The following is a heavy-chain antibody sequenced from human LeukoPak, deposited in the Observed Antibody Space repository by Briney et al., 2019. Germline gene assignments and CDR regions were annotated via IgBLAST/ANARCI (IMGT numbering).Heavy chain of an antibody. CDR2: IKSKSDAGAT. J-gene: IGHJ3*01. CDR3: ATFNRRDSFVF. V-gene: IGHV3-15*01. CDR1: GFNFNGVW. Sequence: GGSLRLSCEASGFNFNGVWMSWVRQAPGKGLDWVGRIKSKSDAGATDFAASVRGRFTISRDESKDTLYLQMSSLKTEDTAVYYCATFNRRDSFVFWGQGAMVTVSS.